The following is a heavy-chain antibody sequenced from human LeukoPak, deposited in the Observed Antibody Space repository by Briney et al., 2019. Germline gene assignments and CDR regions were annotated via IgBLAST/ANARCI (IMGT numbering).Heavy chain of an antibody. CDR1: GYTFTNYY. Sequence: ASVKVSCKASGYTFTNYYIHWVRQAPGQGLEWVGLINPSGGGTSYTRKFQDRVTMTRDTSTSTVYMELSSLTSEDTAVYYCARDRDFTNIFDYWGQGTLASVSS. D-gene: IGHD1-1*01. J-gene: IGHJ4*02. CDR3: ARDRDFTNIFDY. V-gene: IGHV1-46*01. CDR2: INPSGGGT.